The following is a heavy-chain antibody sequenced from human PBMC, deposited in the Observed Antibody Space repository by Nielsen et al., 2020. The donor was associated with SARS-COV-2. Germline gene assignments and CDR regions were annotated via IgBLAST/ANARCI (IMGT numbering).Heavy chain of an antibody. D-gene: IGHD5-24*01. CDR1: GGSISSYY. CDR3: ARDSMATADYYYYGMDV. Sequence: ESLKISCTVSGGSISSYYWSWIRQPPGKGLEWIGYIYYSGSTNYNPSLKSRVTISVDTSKNQFFLKLSSVTAADTAVYYCARDSMATADYYYYGMDVWGQGTTVTVSS. J-gene: IGHJ6*02. CDR2: IYYSGST. V-gene: IGHV4-59*01.